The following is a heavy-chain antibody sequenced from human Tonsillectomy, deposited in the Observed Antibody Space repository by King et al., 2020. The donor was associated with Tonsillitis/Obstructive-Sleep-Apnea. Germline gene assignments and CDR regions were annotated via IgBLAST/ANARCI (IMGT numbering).Heavy chain of an antibody. J-gene: IGHJ6*02. CDR1: GGSFSGYY. CDR2: SDHSGST. V-gene: IGHV4-34*01. CDR3: ARAVSGMDV. Sequence: VQLPQWGAGLLKPSETLSLTCAVYGGSFSGYYYSWVRQPPGKGLEWIGESDHSGSTNYNPSLKSRVTISVDTSKNQFSLNLNSVTAADTAVYYCARAVSGMDVWGQGTTVTVS.